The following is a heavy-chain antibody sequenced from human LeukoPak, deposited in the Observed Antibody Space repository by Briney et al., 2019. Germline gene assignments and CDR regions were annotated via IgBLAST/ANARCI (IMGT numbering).Heavy chain of an antibody. CDR2: IIPIFGTA. CDR1: GGTFSSYA. Sequence: SVKVSCKASGGTFSSYAISWVRQAPGQGLEWMGGIIPIFGTANYAQKFQGRVTITADESTSTAYMELSSLRSEDTAVYYCARAVDCSGGSCYLNWFDPWGQGTLVTVSS. CDR3: ARAVDCSGGSCYLNWFDP. V-gene: IGHV1-69*01. J-gene: IGHJ5*02. D-gene: IGHD2-15*01.